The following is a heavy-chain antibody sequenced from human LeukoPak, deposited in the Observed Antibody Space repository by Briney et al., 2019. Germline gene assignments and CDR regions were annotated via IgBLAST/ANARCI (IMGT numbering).Heavy chain of an antibody. CDR3: ARGGITIFGVVIPNWFDP. CDR2: IIPIFGTA. CDR1: GGTFSSYA. J-gene: IGHJ5*02. D-gene: IGHD3-3*01. Sequence: GSSVKVSCKASGGTFSSYAISWVRQAPGQGLEWMGGIIPIFGTANYAQKFQGRVTITTDESTSTAYMELSSLRSEDTAAYYCARGGITIFGVVIPNWFDPWGQGTLVTVSS. V-gene: IGHV1-69*05.